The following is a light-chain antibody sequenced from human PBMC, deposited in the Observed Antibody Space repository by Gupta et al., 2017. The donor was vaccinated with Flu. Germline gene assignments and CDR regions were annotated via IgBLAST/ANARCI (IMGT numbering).Light chain of an antibody. CDR1: SSNIGGNY. J-gene: IGLJ3*02. CDR2: GTN. V-gene: IGLV1-47*01. CDR3: AAWDDSLSGHWV. Sequence: SSNIGGNYVYWYQQLPGTAPKLLIYGTNQRPSGVPDRFSGSKSGTSASLAITGLRSDDEADYYCAAWDDSLSGHWVFGGGTKLTVL.